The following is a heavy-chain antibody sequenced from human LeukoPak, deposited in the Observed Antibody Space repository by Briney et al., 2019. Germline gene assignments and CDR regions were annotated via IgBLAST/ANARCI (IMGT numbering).Heavy chain of an antibody. V-gene: IGHV4/OR15-8*01. D-gene: IGHD3-22*01. CDR3: ALSGYYYDSSGYYHNFDY. CDR1: GGSIDSTNW. J-gene: IGHJ4*02. Sequence: SETLSLTCDVSGGSIDSTNWWNWVRQPPGKGLEWIGEIHHDGRINYNPSLKSRVTLSVDKSKNQFSLRLNSVTAADTAVYYCALSGYYYDSSGYYHNFDYWGQGTLVTVSS. CDR2: IHHDGRI.